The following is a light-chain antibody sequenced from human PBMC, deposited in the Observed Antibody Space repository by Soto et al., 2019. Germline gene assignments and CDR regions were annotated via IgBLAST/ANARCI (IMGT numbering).Light chain of an antibody. CDR3: QQYNSYSRT. CDR2: KAS. J-gene: IGKJ2*02. Sequence: DIQMTQSPSTLSASVGDRVTITCRASQSISSWLAWYQQKPGKAPKLLIYKASSLESGVPSRLSGSPSGTEFTLTISSLQPDDFTTYYCQQYNSYSRTFGQGTKLEIK. V-gene: IGKV1-5*03. CDR1: QSISSW.